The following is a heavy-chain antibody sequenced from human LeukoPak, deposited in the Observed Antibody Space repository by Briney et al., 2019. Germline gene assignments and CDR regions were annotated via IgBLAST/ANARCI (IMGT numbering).Heavy chain of an antibody. J-gene: IGHJ4*02. D-gene: IGHD6-19*01. Sequence: SETLSLTCTVSGGSISSYYWSWIRQPPGKGLEWIGYIYYSGSTNYNASLKSRVTISVDTSKNQFSLKLSSVTAADTAVYYCARGKRSGQWLAFYDYWGQGTLVTVSS. CDR3: ARGKRSGQWLAFYDY. CDR2: IYYSGST. V-gene: IGHV4-59*12. CDR1: GGSISSYY.